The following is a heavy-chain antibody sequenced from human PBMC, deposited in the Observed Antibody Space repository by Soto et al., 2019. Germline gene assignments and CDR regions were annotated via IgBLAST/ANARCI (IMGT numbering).Heavy chain of an antibody. J-gene: IGHJ4*02. CDR1: GDSVSSNSGA. Sequence: QALSITCVISGDSVSSNSGAWNWIRQSPSRGLEWLGRTYYRSKWYNDYAVSVKSRITINPDTSKNQFSLQLNSVTPEDTAVYYCARGLTGTTAPHFDYWGQGTLVTVSS. D-gene: IGHD1-7*01. V-gene: IGHV6-1*01. CDR3: ARGLTGTTAPHFDY. CDR2: TYYRSKWYN.